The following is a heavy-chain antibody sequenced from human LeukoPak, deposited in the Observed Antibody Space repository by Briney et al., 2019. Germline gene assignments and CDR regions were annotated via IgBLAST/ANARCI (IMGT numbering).Heavy chain of an antibody. CDR3: AKALRRELWFDY. D-gene: IGHD1-26*01. Sequence: GGSLRLSCAASGFTFSSYWMHWVRQAPGKGLVWVSRINSDGSSTSYADSVKGRFTISRDNAKNTLYLQMNSLRAEDTAVYYCAKALRRELWFDYWGQGTLVTVSS. V-gene: IGHV3-74*01. CDR2: INSDGSST. CDR1: GFTFSSYW. J-gene: IGHJ4*02.